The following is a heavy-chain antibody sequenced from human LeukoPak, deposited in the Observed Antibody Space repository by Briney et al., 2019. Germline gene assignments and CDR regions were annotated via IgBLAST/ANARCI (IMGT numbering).Heavy chain of an antibody. D-gene: IGHD6-6*01. CDR2: ISGSGGST. J-gene: IGHJ4*02. Sequence: GGSLRLSCAASGFTVSSNYMSWVRQAPGKGLEWVSAISGSGGSTYYADSVKGRFTISRDNSKNTLYLQMNSLRAEDTAVYYCAKGATTYSSSSFDYWGQGTLVTVSS. CDR3: AKGATTYSSSSFDY. CDR1: GFTVSSNY. V-gene: IGHV3-23*01.